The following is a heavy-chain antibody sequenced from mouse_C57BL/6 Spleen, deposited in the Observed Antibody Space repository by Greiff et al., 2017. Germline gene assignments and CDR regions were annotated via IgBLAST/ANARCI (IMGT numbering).Heavy chain of an antibody. J-gene: IGHJ2*01. D-gene: IGHD4-1*01. Sequence: EVKVVESGGDLVKPGGSLKLSCAASGFTFSSYGMSWVRQTPDKRLEWVATISSGGSYTYYPDSVKGRFTISRDNAKNTLYLQMSSLKSEDTAMYYCAKLTGRLYFDYWGQGTTLTVSS. CDR2: ISSGGSYT. V-gene: IGHV5-6*01. CDR3: AKLTGRLYFDY. CDR1: GFTFSSYG.